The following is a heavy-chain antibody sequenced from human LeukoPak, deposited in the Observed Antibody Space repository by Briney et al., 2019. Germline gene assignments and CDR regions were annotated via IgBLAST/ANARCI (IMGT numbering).Heavy chain of an antibody. V-gene: IGHV3-23*01. CDR1: GFTFSNYA. CDR3: AKEEGSYYYVDY. Sequence: GGSLRLSCAPSGFTFSNYAMSWVRHAPGKGLEWVSAISGSGGTTYYADSVKGRFTISRDNSKSTLYLQMNSLRAEDTAVYYCAKEEGSYYYVDYWGQGTLVTVSS. CDR2: ISGSGGTT. J-gene: IGHJ4*02. D-gene: IGHD3-10*01.